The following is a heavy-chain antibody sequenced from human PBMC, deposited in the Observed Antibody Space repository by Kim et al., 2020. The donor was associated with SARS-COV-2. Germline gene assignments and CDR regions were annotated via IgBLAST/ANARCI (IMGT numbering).Heavy chain of an antibody. CDR3: ARASGYYDSSGYYSPNFDY. V-gene: IGHV4-59*13. CDR1: GGSISSYY. D-gene: IGHD3-22*01. J-gene: IGHJ4*02. Sequence: SETLSLTCTVSGGSISSYYWSWIRQPPGKGLVWIGYIYYSGSTNYNPSLKSRVTISVDTSKNQFSLKLSSVTAADTAVYYCARASGYYDSSGYYSPNFDYWGQGTLVTVSS. CDR2: IYYSGST.